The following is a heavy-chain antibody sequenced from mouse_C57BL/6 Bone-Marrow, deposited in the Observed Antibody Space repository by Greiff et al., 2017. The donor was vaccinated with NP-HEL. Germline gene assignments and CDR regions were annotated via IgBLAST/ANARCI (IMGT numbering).Heavy chain of an antibody. D-gene: IGHD6-1*01. CDR2: IRNKANGYTT. J-gene: IGHJ4*01. CDR3: ARYPTTYYYAMDY. Sequence: EVQVVESGGGLVQPGGSLSLSCAASGFTFTDYYMSWVRQPPGKALEWLGFIRNKANGYTTEYSASVKGRFTISRDNSQSILYLQMNALRAEDSATYYCARYPTTYYYAMDYWGQGTSVTVSS. CDR1: GFTFTDYY. V-gene: IGHV7-3*01.